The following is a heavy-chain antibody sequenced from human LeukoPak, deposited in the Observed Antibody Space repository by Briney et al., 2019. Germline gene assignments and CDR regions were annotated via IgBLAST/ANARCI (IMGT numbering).Heavy chain of an antibody. CDR3: ARSTSLSIAEAGYDY. CDR1: GFTFSSYW. J-gene: IGHJ4*02. Sequence: GGSLRLSCAASGFTFSSYWMSWVRQAPGKGLEWVANIKQDGSEKYYVDSVKGRFTISRDNAKNSLYLQMNSLRAEDTAVYYCARSTSLSIAEAGYDYWGQGTLVTVSS. V-gene: IGHV3-7*01. CDR2: IKQDGSEK. D-gene: IGHD6-19*01.